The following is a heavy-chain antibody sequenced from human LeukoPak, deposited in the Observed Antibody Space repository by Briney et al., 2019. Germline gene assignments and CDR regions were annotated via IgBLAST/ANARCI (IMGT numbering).Heavy chain of an antibody. CDR3: ARDRLGRGSYFDY. J-gene: IGHJ4*02. V-gene: IGHV4-59*01. CDR2: IYYSGST. CDR1: GGSISSYY. D-gene: IGHD3-10*01. Sequence: PSETLSLTCTVSGGSISSYYWSWIRQPPGKGLEWIGYIYYSGSTNYNPSLKSRVTISVDTSKNQFSLKLSSVTAADTAVYYCARDRLGRGSYFDYWGQGTLVTVSS.